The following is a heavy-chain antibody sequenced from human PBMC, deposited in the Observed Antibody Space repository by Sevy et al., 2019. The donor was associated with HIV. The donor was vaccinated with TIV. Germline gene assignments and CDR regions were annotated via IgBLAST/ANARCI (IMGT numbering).Heavy chain of an antibody. V-gene: IGHV5-51*01. CDR2: IFPGDSDT. CDR1: GYSFTSYW. D-gene: IGHD5-18*01. CDR3: ARHPVGAEDTAMVPYFDY. Sequence: GESLKISCKGSGYSFTSYWIGWVRQMPGKGLEWMGIIFPGDSDTRYSPSFQGQVTISADKSISTAYLQWSSLKASDTAMYYSARHPVGAEDTAMVPYFDYWGQGTLVTVSS. J-gene: IGHJ4*02.